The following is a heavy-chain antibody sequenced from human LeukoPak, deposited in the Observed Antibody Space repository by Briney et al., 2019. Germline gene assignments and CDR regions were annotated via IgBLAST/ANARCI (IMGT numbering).Heavy chain of an antibody. J-gene: IGHJ4*02. D-gene: IGHD1-26*01. V-gene: IGHV1-69*13. CDR1: GGTFSSYA. Sequence: ASVKVSCKASGGTFSSYAISWVRQAPGQGLEWMGGIIPIFGTADYAQKFQGRVTITADESTTIAYMELRSLRSADTAIYYCARGGVGALYYFDYWGQGTLVTVSS. CDR3: ARGGVGALYYFDY. CDR2: IIPIFGTA.